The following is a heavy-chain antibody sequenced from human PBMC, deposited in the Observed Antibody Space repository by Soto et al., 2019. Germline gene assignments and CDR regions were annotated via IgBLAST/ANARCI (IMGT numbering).Heavy chain of an antibody. D-gene: IGHD6-13*01. V-gene: IGHV4-39*01. Sequence: QLQLQESGPGLVKPSETLSLTCTVSGGSISSSSYYWGWIRQPPGKGLEWIGSIYYSGSTYYNPSLKNRVTISVDTSKNQFSLKLSSVTAADTAVYYCARGGAAAGTMNYYYYGMDVWGQGTTVTVSS. J-gene: IGHJ6*02. CDR3: ARGGAAAGTMNYYYYGMDV. CDR1: GGSISSSSYY. CDR2: IYYSGST.